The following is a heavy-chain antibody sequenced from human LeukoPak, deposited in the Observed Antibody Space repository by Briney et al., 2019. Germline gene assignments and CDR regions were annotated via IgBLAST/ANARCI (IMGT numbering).Heavy chain of an antibody. CDR3: ARDRRSNWFDP. CDR1: GGSISSYY. Sequence: SETLSLTCTVSGGSISSYYWSWIRQPPGKGLEWIGYIYYSGSTNYNPSLKSRVTILVDTSKNQFSLKLSSVTAADTAVYYCARDRRSNWFDPWGQGTLVTVSS. CDR2: IYYSGST. J-gene: IGHJ5*02. V-gene: IGHV4-59*01.